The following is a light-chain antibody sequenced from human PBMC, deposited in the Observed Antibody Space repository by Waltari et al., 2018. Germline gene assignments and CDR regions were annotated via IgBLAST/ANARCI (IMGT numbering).Light chain of an antibody. CDR2: ASS. Sequence: AIRITQSPSSLSASTGDRVTITCRPSQAISSYLAWYQQKPGKAPKLLIDASSTLQSGVPSRFSGSGSGTNFTLTIGCLQSEDFATYFCQQYYGDPLTFGGGTKVEI. CDR3: QQYYGDPLT. J-gene: IGKJ4*01. V-gene: IGKV1-8*01. CDR1: QAISSY.